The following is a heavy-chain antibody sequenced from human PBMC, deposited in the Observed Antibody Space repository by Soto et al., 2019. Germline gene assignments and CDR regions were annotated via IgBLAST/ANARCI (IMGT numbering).Heavy chain of an antibody. J-gene: IGHJ6*02. Sequence: GGSLRLSCAASGFTFDDYAMHWVRQAPGKGLEWVSGISWNSAYIDYADSVRGRFTISRDNAKSSLYLQMNSLRAEDTALYYCAKDHSGSYDYYYYGMDVWGQGTTVTVS. CDR1: GFTFDDYA. D-gene: IGHD1-26*01. V-gene: IGHV3-9*01. CDR2: ISWNSAYI. CDR3: AKDHSGSYDYYYYGMDV.